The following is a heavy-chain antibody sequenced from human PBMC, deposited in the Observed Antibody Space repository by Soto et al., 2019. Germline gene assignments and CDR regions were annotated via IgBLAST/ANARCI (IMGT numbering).Heavy chain of an antibody. CDR3: ARDSGSGPFDY. J-gene: IGHJ4*02. V-gene: IGHV1-69*13. CDR2: IIPIFGTA. CDR1: GGTISIYA. D-gene: IGHD1-26*01. Sequence: ASVKVSCKASGGTISIYAIIWVRQAPGQGLEWMGGIIPIFGTANSAQKFQGRVTITADESTSTAYMELSSLRSEDTAVYYCARDSGSGPFDYWGQGTLVTVSS.